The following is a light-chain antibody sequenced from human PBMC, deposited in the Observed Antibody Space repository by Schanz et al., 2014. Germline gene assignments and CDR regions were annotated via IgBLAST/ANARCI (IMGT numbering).Light chain of an antibody. CDR3: QHYGSSPDT. V-gene: IGKV3-20*01. CDR2: GTS. J-gene: IGKJ5*01. Sequence: EIALTQSPGTLPLSPGERATLSCRASQSGSDSFLAWYQQKPGQGPRLLIYGTSTRATGIPDRFSGSGSGTVFTLASSRLEHEDFAVYYWQHYGSSPDTFGQGTRLELK. CDR1: QSGSDSF.